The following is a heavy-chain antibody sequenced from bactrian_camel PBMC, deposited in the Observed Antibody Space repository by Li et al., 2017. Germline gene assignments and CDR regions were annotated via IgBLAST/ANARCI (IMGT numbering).Heavy chain of an antibody. CDR1: GYAASSYR. D-gene: IGHD7*01. CDR2: IYIGAYYTDSV. CDR3: AADPWPYGGPWRAVGEYKY. J-gene: IGHJ4*01. Sequence: QVQLVESGGGSVQAGGSLRLSCVASGYAASSYRMAWFRQAPGKEREGVAVIYIGAYYTDSVYYSDSVEGRFTISQDNAKNTAYLQMNSLKPEDTALYYCAADPWPYGGPWRAVGEYKYWGQGTQVTVS. V-gene: IGHV3S6*01.